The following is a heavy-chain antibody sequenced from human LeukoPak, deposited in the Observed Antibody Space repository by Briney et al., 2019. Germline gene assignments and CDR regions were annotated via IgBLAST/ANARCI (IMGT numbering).Heavy chain of an antibody. CDR3: ARDRLSLGAFDI. J-gene: IGHJ3*02. CDR1: GFTFSSYA. CDR2: IRGSGERT. Sequence: GGSLRLSCAASGFTFSSYAMSWVRQAPGKGLEWVSLIRGSGERTYHADSVKGRFTISRDNSKNILYLQMNSLRAEDTAVYYCARDRLSLGAFDIWGQGTMVTVSS. V-gene: IGHV3-23*01. D-gene: IGHD7-27*01.